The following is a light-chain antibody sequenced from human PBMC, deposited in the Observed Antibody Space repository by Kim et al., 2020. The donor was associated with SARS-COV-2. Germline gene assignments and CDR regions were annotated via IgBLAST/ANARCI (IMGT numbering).Light chain of an antibody. J-gene: IGKJ4*01. Sequence: EIVLTQSPATLSLSPGERATLSCRASQSVSSYLSWYQQNTGQAPRLLIYDASNRATGIPARFSGSGSGTDFTLTISSLEPEDFAVYYCQQRSNWFTFGGGTKVHIK. V-gene: IGKV3-11*01. CDR3: QQRSNWFT. CDR2: DAS. CDR1: QSVSSY.